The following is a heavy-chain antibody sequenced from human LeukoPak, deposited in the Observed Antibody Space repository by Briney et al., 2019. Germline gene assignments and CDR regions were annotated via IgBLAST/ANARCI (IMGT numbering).Heavy chain of an antibody. CDR2: IIPILGIA. V-gene: IGHV1-69*04. CDR1: EGTFSSYA. D-gene: IGHD5-24*01. J-gene: IGHJ3*02. Sequence: SVKVSCKASEGTFSSYAISWVRQAPGQGLEWMGRIIPILGIANYAQKFQGRVTITADKSTSTAYMELSSLRSEDTAVYYCARGRDGYNDAFDIWGQGTMVTVSS. CDR3: ARGRDGYNDAFDI.